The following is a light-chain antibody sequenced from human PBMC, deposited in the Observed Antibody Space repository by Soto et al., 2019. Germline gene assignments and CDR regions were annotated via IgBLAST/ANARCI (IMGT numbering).Light chain of an antibody. J-gene: IGKJ5*01. CDR2: GAS. CDR1: QSLSSN. CDR3: QLYGRSIT. V-gene: IGKV3-20*01. Sequence: IVLTQSPGTLSLSPGERATLSCRASQSLSSNLAWYQQKPGQAPRLLIYGASSRATGIPDRFSGSGSGTDFTLTITRLEPEDFAVYYCQLYGRSITFGQGTRLEIK.